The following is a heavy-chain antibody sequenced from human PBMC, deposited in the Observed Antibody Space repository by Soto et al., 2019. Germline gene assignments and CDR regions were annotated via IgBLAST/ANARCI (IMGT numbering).Heavy chain of an antibody. D-gene: IGHD2-15*01. V-gene: IGHV4-30-4*01. CDR1: GGSISSDNYY. CDR3: ATMGTPATGLYFFDY. J-gene: IGHJ4*02. CDR2: ISYSRST. Sequence: QVQLQESGPGLMKPSQTLSLTCTVSGGSISSDNYYWSWIRQPPGKGLEWIGFISYSRSTYYSTSLKSRVTISVDTSKSQFSLNLSFVTAADTAVYYCATMGTPATGLYFFDYWGQGPLVTVSS.